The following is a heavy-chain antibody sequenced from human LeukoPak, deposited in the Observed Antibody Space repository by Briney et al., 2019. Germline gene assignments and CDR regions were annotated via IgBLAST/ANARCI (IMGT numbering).Heavy chain of an antibody. CDR3: DPIWFGELDSGY. D-gene: IGHD3-10*01. V-gene: IGHV3-48*04. CDR1: GFTFSSYT. J-gene: IGHJ4*02. Sequence: AGGSLRLSCAASGFTFSSYTMNWVRQTPGKGLEWVSYISSSSSTIYYADSVKGRFTISRDNAKNSLYLQMNSLRAEDTAVYYCDPIWFGELDSGYWGQGTLVTVSS. CDR2: ISSSSSTI.